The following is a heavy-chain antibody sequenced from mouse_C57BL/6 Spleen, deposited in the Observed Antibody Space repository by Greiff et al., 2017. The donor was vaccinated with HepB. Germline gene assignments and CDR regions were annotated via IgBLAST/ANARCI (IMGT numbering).Heavy chain of an antibody. CDR1: GYSITSGYY. Sequence: EVQLVESGPGLVKPSQSLSLTCSVTGYSITSGYYWNWIRQFPGNKLEWMGYISYDGSNNYNPSLKNRISITRDTSKNQFFLKLNSVTTEDTATYYCARDLVTGFDYWGQGTTLTVSS. CDR2: ISYDGSN. D-gene: IGHD4-1*01. V-gene: IGHV3-6*01. CDR3: ARDLVTGFDY. J-gene: IGHJ2*01.